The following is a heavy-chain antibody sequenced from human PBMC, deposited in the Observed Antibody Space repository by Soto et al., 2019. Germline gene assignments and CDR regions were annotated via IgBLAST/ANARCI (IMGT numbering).Heavy chain of an antibody. V-gene: IGHV4-34*01. CDR2: INHSGST. Sequence: PSETLSLTCAVYGGSFSGYYWSWIRQPPGKGLEWIGEINHSGSTNYNPPLKSRVTISVDTSKNQFSLKLSSVTAADTAVYYCARGIMNDILTGKYYYMDVWGKGTTVTVSS. D-gene: IGHD3-9*01. J-gene: IGHJ6*03. CDR1: GGSFSGYY. CDR3: ARGIMNDILTGKYYYMDV.